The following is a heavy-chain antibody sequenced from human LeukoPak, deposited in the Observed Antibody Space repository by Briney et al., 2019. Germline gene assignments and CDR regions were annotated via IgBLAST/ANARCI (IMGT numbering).Heavy chain of an antibody. V-gene: IGHV4-38-2*02. CDR2: LYHSGST. D-gene: IGHD3-3*01. CDR3: ARSVGVAIADAFDI. J-gene: IGHJ3*02. CDR1: GVSMTTYY. Sequence: SETLTLTCTVSGVSMTTYYWSWIRQPPGKGLEWIGSLYHSGSTYYNPSLKSRVTISVDTSKNQFSLKLSSVTAADTAVYYCARSVGVAIADAFDIWGQGTMVTVSS.